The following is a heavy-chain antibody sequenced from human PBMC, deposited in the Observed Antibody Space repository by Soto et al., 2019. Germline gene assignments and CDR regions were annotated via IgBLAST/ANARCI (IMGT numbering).Heavy chain of an antibody. D-gene: IGHD5-12*01. CDR1: GGTFSSYA. CDR3: ASEFMEMATIREANYYGMDV. V-gene: IGHV1-69*13. J-gene: IGHJ6*02. Sequence: SVKVSCKASGGTFSSYAISWVRQAPGQGLEWMGGIIPIFGTANYAQKFQGRVTITADESTSTAYMELSSLRSEGTAVYYCASEFMEMATIREANYYGMDVWGQATTETV. CDR2: IIPIFGTA.